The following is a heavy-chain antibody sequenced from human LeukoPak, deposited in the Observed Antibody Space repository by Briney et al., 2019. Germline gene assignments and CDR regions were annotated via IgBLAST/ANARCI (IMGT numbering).Heavy chain of an antibody. D-gene: IGHD3-22*01. CDR2: IYYSGST. CDR3: ARSPQDGSGYHKGDYFDY. J-gene: IGHJ4*02. Sequence: SETLSLTCSVSGGSISSSSYYWGWIRQPPGKGLEWIGSIYYSGSTYYNPSLKSRVTISVDTSKNQFSLKLSSVTAADTAVYYCARSPQDGSGYHKGDYFDYWGQGTLVTVSS. CDR1: GGSISSSSYY. V-gene: IGHV4-39*07.